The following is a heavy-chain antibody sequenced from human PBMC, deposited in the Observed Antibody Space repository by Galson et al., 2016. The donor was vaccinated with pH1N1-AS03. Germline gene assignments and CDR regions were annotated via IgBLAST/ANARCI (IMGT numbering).Heavy chain of an antibody. CDR2: IYYSGST. CDR1: GGSISSGGYY. V-gene: IGHV4-31*01. CDR3: ARDRGTVTPYGMDV. D-gene: IGHD4-11*01. Sequence: TLSLPCTVSGGSISSGGYYWSWIRQHPGKGLEWIGYIYYSGSTYYNPSLRSQIRISLDTSKNQFSLKLSSVTAADTAVYYCARDRGTVTPYGMDVWGQGITVTVSS. J-gene: IGHJ6*02.